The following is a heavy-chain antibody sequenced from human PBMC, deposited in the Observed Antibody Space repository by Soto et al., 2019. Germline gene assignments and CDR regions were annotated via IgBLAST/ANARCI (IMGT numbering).Heavy chain of an antibody. CDR1: GFTFSSYA. D-gene: IGHD3-10*01. CDR3: AKYGYGSGSYSKGSYYFDY. CDR2: ISGSGGST. Sequence: PVGSLRLSCAASGFTFSSYAMSWVRQAPGKGLEWVSAISGSGGSTYYADSVKGRFTISRDNSKNTLYLQMNSLRAEDTAVYYCAKYGYGSGSYSKGSYYFDYWGQGTLVTVSS. J-gene: IGHJ4*02. V-gene: IGHV3-23*01.